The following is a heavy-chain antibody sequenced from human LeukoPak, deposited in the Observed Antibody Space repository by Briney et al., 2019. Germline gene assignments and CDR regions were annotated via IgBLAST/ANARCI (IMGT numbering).Heavy chain of an antibody. V-gene: IGHV1-46*01. CDR2: INPSGGST. CDR1: GYTFTSYY. D-gene: IGHD3-3*01. Sequence: ASVKVSCKASGYTFTSYYMHWVRQAPGQGLEWMGIINPSGGSTSYAQKFQGRVTMTRDTSTSTVYMELSSLRSEDTAVYYCARDYWSIFGVVENWFDPWGQGTLVTVSS. J-gene: IGHJ5*02. CDR3: ARDYWSIFGVVENWFDP.